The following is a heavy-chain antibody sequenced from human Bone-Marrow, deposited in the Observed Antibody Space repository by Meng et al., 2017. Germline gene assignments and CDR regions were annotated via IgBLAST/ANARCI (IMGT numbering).Heavy chain of an antibody. CDR2: IIPILGIA. D-gene: IGHD6-13*01. CDR3: ARDEDISAAGKLFGDY. J-gene: IGHJ4*02. CDR1: GGTFSSYT. Sequence: SVKVSCKASGGTFSSYTISWVRQAPGQGLEWMGRIIPILGIANYAQKFRDRLTMTGDTSISTAYMELSGLRSDDTAMYYCARDEDISAAGKLFGDYWGQGTLVTVSS. V-gene: IGHV1-69*04.